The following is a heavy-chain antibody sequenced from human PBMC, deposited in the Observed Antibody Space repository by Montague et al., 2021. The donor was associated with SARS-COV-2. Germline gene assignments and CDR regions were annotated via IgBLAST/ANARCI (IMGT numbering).Heavy chain of an antibody. CDR1: GDSVSSRSAA. J-gene: IGHJ6*02. V-gene: IGHV6-1*01. CDR3: AREYPSPLWFGELDYYGMDV. Sequence: CAISGDSVSSRSAAWNWIRQSPSRGLEWLGRTYYRSKWYNDYAVSVKSRITINPDTSKNQFSLQLNSVTPEDTAVYYCAREYPSPLWFGELDYYGMDVWGQGTTVTVSS. CDR2: TYYRSKWYN. D-gene: IGHD3-10*01.